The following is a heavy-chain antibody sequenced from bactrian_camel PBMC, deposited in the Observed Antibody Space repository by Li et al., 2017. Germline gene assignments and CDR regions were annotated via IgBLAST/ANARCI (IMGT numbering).Heavy chain of an antibody. D-gene: IGHD3*01. J-gene: IGHJ4*01. CDR2: IDRKGNV. CDR3: VAGGTFYCRLDNKYGY. V-gene: IGHV3S55*01. CDR1: DYPWGNNC. Sequence: HVQLVESGGGSVQAGESLRLSCAASDYPWGNNCMGWFRQPPVNEREAVAVIDRKGNVHYADSVKGRFTISKDNGNNTLYLQMNSLKPEDTAKYFCVAGGTFYCRLDNKYGYRGQGTQVTVS.